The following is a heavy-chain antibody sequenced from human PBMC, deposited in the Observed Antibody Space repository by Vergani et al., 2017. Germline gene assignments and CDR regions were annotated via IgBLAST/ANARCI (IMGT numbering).Heavy chain of an antibody. CDR2: MDHSGST. CDR3: ASKRGACRAAYCHSYDF. D-gene: IGHD2-15*01. J-gene: IGHJ4*02. Sequence: QVQLQESGPGLVKPSETLSLTCTVSGDSVISTDYHWGWSRQPPGKRLEWIGSMDHSGSTSYNPSLESRITISFETPKNQFSLRLSSVTAADTAVYYCASKRGACRAAYCHSYDFWGPGTLVGVSS. V-gene: IGHV4-39*01. CDR1: GDSVISTDYH.